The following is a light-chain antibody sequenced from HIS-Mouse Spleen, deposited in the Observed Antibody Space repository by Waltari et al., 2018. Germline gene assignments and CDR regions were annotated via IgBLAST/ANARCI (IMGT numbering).Light chain of an antibody. Sequence: QSALTQPASVSGSPGQSITISCTGTSSDVGGYNYVSWYQKHPGKAPKLIIYDVSNRPSGVSNRFSGSKSGNTASLTISGLQAEDEADYYCSSYTSSSFNVVFGGGTKLTVL. CDR3: SSYTSSSFNVV. CDR2: DVS. V-gene: IGLV2-14*03. CDR1: SSDVGGYNY. J-gene: IGLJ2*01.